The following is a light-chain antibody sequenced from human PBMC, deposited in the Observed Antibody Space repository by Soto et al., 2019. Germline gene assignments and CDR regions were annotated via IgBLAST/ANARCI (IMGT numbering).Light chain of an antibody. Sequence: EIVLTQSPGTLSLSPEERATLSCRASESVSSSYLAWYQQKPGQAPRLLIYGASSRATGIPDRFSGSGSGTDFTLTISRLEPEDFAVYYCQQYGSSPWKFGQGTKVDIK. J-gene: IGKJ1*01. CDR2: GAS. CDR3: QQYGSSPWK. CDR1: ESVSSSY. V-gene: IGKV3-20*01.